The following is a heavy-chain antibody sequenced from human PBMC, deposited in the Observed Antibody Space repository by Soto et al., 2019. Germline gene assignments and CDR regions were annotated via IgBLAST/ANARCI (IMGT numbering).Heavy chain of an antibody. Sequence: ASVKVSCKASGYTFTSYYMHWVRQAPGQGLEWMGIINPSGGSTSYAQKFQGRGTMTRDTATGTVYMELSSLRSEDTAVYYCARDTPQNDFYYYYYMDVWGKGTTVTVSS. CDR2: INPSGGST. CDR3: ARDTPQNDFYYYYYMDV. CDR1: GYTFTSYY. V-gene: IGHV1-46*03. J-gene: IGHJ6*03.